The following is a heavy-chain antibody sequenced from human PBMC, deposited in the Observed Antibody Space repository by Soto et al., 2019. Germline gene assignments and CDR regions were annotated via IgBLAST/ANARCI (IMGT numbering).Heavy chain of an antibody. J-gene: IGHJ4*02. CDR3: AREARYSGYDFYY. V-gene: IGHV1-46*01. Sequence: ASVKVSCKASGYTFTSYYMHWVRQAPGQGLEWMGIISPNSGSTSYAQKLQGRVTMTTDTSTSTAYMELRSLRSDDTAVYYCAREARYSGYDFYYWGQGTLVTLSS. D-gene: IGHD5-12*01. CDR2: ISPNSGST. CDR1: GYTFTSYY.